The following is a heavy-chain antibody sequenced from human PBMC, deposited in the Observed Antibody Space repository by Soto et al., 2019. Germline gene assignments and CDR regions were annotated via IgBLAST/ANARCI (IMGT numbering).Heavy chain of an antibody. Sequence: TLSLTCAVYGGSSSAYYWSWIRQPPGKGLEWIGQISHSGATDYNPSHKSRVSISGDTSKNQFSLILTSVTAADTAVYYCARQKNSWFYGMDVWGQGTTVTVSS. CDR1: GGSSSAYY. D-gene: IGHD3-10*01. V-gene: IGHV4-34*01. J-gene: IGHJ6*02. CDR3: ARQKNSWFYGMDV. CDR2: ISHSGAT.